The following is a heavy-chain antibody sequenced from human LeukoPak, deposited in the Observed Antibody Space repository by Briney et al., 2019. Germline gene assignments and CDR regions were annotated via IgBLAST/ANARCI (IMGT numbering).Heavy chain of an antibody. CDR3: ARQIPDGVIITH. CDR1: GYTFTGYY. Sequence: ASVKVSCKASGYTFTGYYMHWVRQAPGQGLEWMGWINPNSGGTNYAQKLQGRVTMTTDTSTSTAYMELRSLRSDDTAVYYCARQIPDGVIITHWGQGTLVTVSS. D-gene: IGHD3-10*01. V-gene: IGHV1-2*02. CDR2: INPNSGGT. J-gene: IGHJ4*02.